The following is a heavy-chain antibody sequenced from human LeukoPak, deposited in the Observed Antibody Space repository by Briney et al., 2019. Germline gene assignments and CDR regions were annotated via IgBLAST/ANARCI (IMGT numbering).Heavy chain of an antibody. CDR3: AKASTRDTGYYFDS. V-gene: IGHV3-23*01. CDR1: GFTFSNYA. D-gene: IGHD3-9*01. J-gene: IGHJ4*02. Sequence: GGSLGLSCAASGFTFSNYAMGWVRQAPGKGPEWVSSIRYNIENTHYADAVQGRFTISRDNSKNTLYLQMNSLRAEDTARYYCAKASTRDTGYYFDSWGQGTLVSVSS. CDR2: IRYNIENT.